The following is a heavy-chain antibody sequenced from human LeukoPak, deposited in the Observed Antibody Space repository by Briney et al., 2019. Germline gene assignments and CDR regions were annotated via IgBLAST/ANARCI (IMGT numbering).Heavy chain of an antibody. V-gene: IGHV1-46*01. CDR3: ARERRYCSGGSCDQDWFDP. D-gene: IGHD2-15*01. CDR2: INPSGGST. J-gene: IGHJ5*02. Sequence: ASVKVSCKASGYTFTSYYMHWVRQAPGQGLEWMGIINPSGGSTSYAQKFQGRVTVTRDMSTSTVYMELSSLRSEDTAVYYCARERRYCSGGSCDQDWFDPWGQGTLVTVSS. CDR1: GYTFTSYY.